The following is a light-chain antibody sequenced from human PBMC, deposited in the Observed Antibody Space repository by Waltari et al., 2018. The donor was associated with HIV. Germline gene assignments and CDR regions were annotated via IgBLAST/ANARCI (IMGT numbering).Light chain of an antibody. V-gene: IGKV4-1*01. CDR2: WAS. Sequence: DIVMTQSPDSLAVSPGERAPINCKSSQSVLYSSNNKNFLAWYQQKPGQPPKLIIYWASTRESGVPDRFSGSGSGTDFTLTISSLQAEDVAVYYCQQYYTTPQTFGQGTKLEIK. CDR1: QSVLYSSNNKNF. CDR3: QQYYTTPQT. J-gene: IGKJ2*01.